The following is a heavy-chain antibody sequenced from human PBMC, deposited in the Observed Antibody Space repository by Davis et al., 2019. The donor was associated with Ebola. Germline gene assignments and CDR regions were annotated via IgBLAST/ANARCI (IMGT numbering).Heavy chain of an antibody. CDR1: GYTFTNYG. CDR2: INPHNGNT. CDR3: ARGLYGYSYYYGMDV. Sequence: ASVKVSCKTSGYTFTNYGITWVRQAPGQGLEWMGWINPHNGNTNYAQNVQGRVTMTTDTSTSTAYMEVGSLRSDDTAVYYCARGLYGYSYYYGMDVWGQGTTVTVSS. J-gene: IGHJ6*02. V-gene: IGHV1-18*04. D-gene: IGHD2/OR15-2a*01.